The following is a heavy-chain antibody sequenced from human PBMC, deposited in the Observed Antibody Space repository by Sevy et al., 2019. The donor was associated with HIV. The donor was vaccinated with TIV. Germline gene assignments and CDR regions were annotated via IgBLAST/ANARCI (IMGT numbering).Heavy chain of an antibody. J-gene: IGHJ6*02. V-gene: IGHV3-33*01. CDR1: GFTFSSYG. CDR2: IWYDGSNK. CDR3: ARTDTYYDFWSGYSNYYYGMDV. D-gene: IGHD3-3*01. Sequence: QLGGALRLSCAASGFTFSSYGMHWVRQAPGKGLEWVAVIWYDGSNKYYADSVKGRFTISRDNSKNTLYLQMISLRAEDTAVYYCARTDTYYDFWSGYSNYYYGMDVWGQGTTVTVSS.